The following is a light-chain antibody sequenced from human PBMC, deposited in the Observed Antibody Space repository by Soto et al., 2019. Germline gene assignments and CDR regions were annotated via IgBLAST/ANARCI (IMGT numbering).Light chain of an antibody. CDR3: QHYYRTPQT. V-gene: IGKV4-1*01. J-gene: IGKJ1*01. Sequence: DIVMTQSPDSLAVSLGERATINCRSSLSLLYSPHNKNYLAWYQQRPGQPPRILIKWASAREAGVPDRFSGSGSGTDFTLTITSLQAEDVAVYFCQHYYRTPQTVGQGTKVEIK. CDR1: LSLLYSPHNKNY. CDR2: WAS.